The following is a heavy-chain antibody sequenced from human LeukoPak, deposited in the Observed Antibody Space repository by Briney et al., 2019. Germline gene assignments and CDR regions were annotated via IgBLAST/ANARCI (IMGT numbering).Heavy chain of an antibody. CDR2: ISYDGSNK. CDR3: AKEGSTVTKLGAFDI. J-gene: IGHJ3*02. D-gene: IGHD4-17*01. Sequence: GRSLRLSCAASGFTFSSYGMHWVRQAPGKGLEWVAVISYDGSNKYYADSVKGRFTISRDNSKNTLYLQMNSLRAEDTAVYYCAKEGSTVTKLGAFDIWGQGTMVTVSS. V-gene: IGHV3-30*18. CDR1: GFTFSSYG.